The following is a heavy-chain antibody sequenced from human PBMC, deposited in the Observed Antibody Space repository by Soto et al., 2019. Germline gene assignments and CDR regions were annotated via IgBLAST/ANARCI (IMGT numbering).Heavy chain of an antibody. CDR3: ARGGRLRDYYGSGSYF. V-gene: IGHV4-34*01. CDR1: GGSFSGYY. Sequence: SETLSLTCAVYGGSFSGYYWSWIRQPPGKGLEWIGEINHSGSTNYNPSLKSRVTISVDTSKNQFSLKLSSVTAADTAVYYCARGGRLRDYYGSGSYFWGQGTLVTVS. D-gene: IGHD3-10*01. J-gene: IGHJ4*02. CDR2: INHSGST.